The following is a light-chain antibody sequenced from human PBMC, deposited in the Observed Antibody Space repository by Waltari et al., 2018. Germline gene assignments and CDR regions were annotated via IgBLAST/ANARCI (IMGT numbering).Light chain of an antibody. V-gene: IGKV3-20*01. CDR3: QQYGSSPRA. J-gene: IGKJ1*01. CDR1: QKITSVY. CDR2: TAS. Sequence: EIVLTQSPDTLSLSPGERATLSCRASQKITSVYLAWYQQKPGQTPRLLIYTASSRATGTPDRFTGSGSGTDFTLTISRLEPEDFAVYYCQQYGSSPRAFGQGTKVEIK.